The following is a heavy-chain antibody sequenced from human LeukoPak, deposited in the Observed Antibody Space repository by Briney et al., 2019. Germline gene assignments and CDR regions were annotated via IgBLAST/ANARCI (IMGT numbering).Heavy chain of an antibody. J-gene: IGHJ3*02. CDR1: GFAFNKYG. Sequence: KVSCKASGFAFNKYGFSWVRQAPGQGPEWLGRIDPSDSYTNYSPSFQGHVTISADKSISTAYLQWSSLKASDTAMYYCARAVRYCSSTSCYADDAFNIWGQGTMVTVSS. D-gene: IGHD2-2*01. CDR2: IDPSDSYT. V-gene: IGHV5-10-1*01. CDR3: ARAVRYCSSTSCYADDAFNI.